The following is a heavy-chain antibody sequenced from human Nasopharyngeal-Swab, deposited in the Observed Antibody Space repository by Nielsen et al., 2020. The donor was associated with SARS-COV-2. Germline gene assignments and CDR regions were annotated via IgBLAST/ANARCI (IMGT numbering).Heavy chain of an antibody. CDR2: ISAYNGYT. J-gene: IGHJ3*02. CDR3: ARDNESGDYYAYDI. D-gene: IGHD4-17*01. Sequence: ASVTVSCKASGYTFITFGITSVRQPPGQGLEWMGWISAYNGYTNYAQKFQDRVTMTTYTSTTTAYMELRGLKTDDTDVYYCARDNESGDYYAYDIWGQGTTVTVSS. CDR1: GYTFITFG. V-gene: IGHV1-18*01.